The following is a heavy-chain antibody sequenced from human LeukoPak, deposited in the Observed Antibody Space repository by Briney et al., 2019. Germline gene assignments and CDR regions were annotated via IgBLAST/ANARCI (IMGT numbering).Heavy chain of an antibody. CDR3: ARLLRITIFGVAPGDY. D-gene: IGHD3-3*01. Sequence: SETLSLTCTVSGGSISSSSYYWGWIRQPPGKGLEWIGSIYYSGSTYYNPSLKSRVTISVDTSKNQFSLKLSSVTAADTAVYYCARLLRITIFGVAPGDYWGQGTLVTVSS. V-gene: IGHV4-39*01. J-gene: IGHJ4*02. CDR1: GGSISSSSYY. CDR2: IYYSGST.